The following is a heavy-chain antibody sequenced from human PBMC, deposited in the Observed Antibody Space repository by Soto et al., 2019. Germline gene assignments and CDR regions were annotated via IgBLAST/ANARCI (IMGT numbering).Heavy chain of an antibody. J-gene: IGHJ4*02. Sequence: GESLKISCAASGFTFSSYAMSWVRQAPGKGLEWVSAISGSGGSTYYADSVKGRFTISRDNSKNTLYLQMNSLRAEDTAVYYCTRTGASITMVRGPRGYFDYWGQGTLVT. D-gene: IGHD3-10*01. CDR2: ISGSGGST. CDR1: GFTFSSYA. CDR3: TRTGASITMVRGPRGYFDY. V-gene: IGHV3-23*01.